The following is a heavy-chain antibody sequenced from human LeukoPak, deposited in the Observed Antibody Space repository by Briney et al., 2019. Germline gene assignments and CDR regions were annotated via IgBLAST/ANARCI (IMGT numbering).Heavy chain of an antibody. Sequence: GESLKISCKGSGYSFTSYWIGWVRQMPGKGLEWMGIIYPGDSDTRYSPSFQGQVTISADKSISTAYLQWSSLKASDTAMYYCARFPTYYYDRSGYYLSYFDYWGQGTLITVSS. CDR3: ARFPTYYYDRSGYYLSYFDY. CDR2: IYPGDSDT. V-gene: IGHV5-51*01. J-gene: IGHJ4*02. D-gene: IGHD3-22*01. CDR1: GYSFTSYW.